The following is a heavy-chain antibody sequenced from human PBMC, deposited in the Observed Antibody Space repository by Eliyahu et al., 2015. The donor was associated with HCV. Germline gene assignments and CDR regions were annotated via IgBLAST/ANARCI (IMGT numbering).Heavy chain of an antibody. CDR3: AREARYGSGSSFDY. CDR1: GFTXXSYE. V-gene: IGHV3-48*03. CDR2: IGSSGTTI. Sequence: EVQLVESGGGLVQPGGSLRLSCAASGFTXXSYEMNWVRQAPGKGLEWVSYIGSSGTTIYYADSVKGRFTLSRDNAKNSLFLQMNSLRAEDTALYYCAREARYGSGSSFDYWGQGTLVTVSS. J-gene: IGHJ4*02. D-gene: IGHD3-10*01.